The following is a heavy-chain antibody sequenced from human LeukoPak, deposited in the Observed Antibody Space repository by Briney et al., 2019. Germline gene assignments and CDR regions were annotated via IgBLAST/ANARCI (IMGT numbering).Heavy chain of an antibody. V-gene: IGHV5-51*01. CDR3: ARRRDLYSGSYYPFDY. Sequence: GESLKISCKGSGYRFTNYWIGWVRQMPGKGLEWMGIIYPGDSETRYSPSFQGQVTISADKSFSTAYLQWSSLKASDTAMYYCARRRDLYSGSYYPFDYWGQGTLVTVSS. J-gene: IGHJ4*02. CDR2: IYPGDSET. CDR1: GYRFTNYW. D-gene: IGHD1-26*01.